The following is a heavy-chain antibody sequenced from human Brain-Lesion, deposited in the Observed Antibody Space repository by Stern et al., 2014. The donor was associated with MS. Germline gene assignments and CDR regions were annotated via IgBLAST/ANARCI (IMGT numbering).Heavy chain of an antibody. Sequence: EDQLVESGGGLVKPGGSLRLSCAASGFTFSDSSMFWVRQAPGKGLEWVSCISSNQKYINYADSVKGLFTISRENARNSLYLQMNSLRVEDTAVYYCATVSPFTSSWYPFFDNWGQGTRVTVSS. D-gene: IGHD6-13*01. J-gene: IGHJ4*02. CDR1: GFTFSDSS. CDR3: ATVSPFTSSWYPFFDN. CDR2: ISSNQKYI. V-gene: IGHV3-21*01.